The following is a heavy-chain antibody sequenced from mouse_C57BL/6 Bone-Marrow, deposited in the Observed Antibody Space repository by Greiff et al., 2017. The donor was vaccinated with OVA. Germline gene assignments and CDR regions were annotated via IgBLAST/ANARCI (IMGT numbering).Heavy chain of an antibody. CDR3: ARDGGKRDFDD. CDR1: GYTFTSYW. CDR2: IYPGSGST. J-gene: IGHJ2*01. V-gene: IGHV1-55*01. D-gene: IGHD1-1*01. Sequence: HVQLQQSGAELVKPGASVKMSCKASGYTFTSYWITWVKQRPGQGLEWIGDIYPGSGSTNYNEKFKSKATLTVDTSSSTAYMQLSSLTSEDSAVYYCARDGGKRDFDDWGQGTTLTVSS.